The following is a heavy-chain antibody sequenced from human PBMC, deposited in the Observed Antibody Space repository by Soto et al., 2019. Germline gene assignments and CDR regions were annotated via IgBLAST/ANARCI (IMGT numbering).Heavy chain of an antibody. Sequence: GASVKVSCKASGYTFTSYGISWVRQAPGQGLEWMGWISAYNGNTNYAQKLQGRVTMTTDTSTSTAYMELRSLRSDDTAVYYCASDCSSTSCYRFDPWGQGTLVTVSS. V-gene: IGHV1-18*01. CDR3: ASDCSSTSCYRFDP. CDR1: GYTFTSYG. J-gene: IGHJ5*02. CDR2: ISAYNGNT. D-gene: IGHD2-2*01.